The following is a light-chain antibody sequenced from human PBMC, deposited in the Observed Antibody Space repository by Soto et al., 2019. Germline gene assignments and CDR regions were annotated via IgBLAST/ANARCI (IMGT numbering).Light chain of an antibody. CDR1: QSVDSTS. CDR3: QQYGRSPWT. Sequence: EIFLTQSPFSLSLSPVERATRSCKASQSVDSTSLAWYLQKPGLAPRLLIYDASSRATGIPDRFSGRGSGTDFSLTISRLEPEDYAVYFCQQYGRSPWTFGQGTKV. CDR2: DAS. J-gene: IGKJ1*01. V-gene: IGKV3-20*01.